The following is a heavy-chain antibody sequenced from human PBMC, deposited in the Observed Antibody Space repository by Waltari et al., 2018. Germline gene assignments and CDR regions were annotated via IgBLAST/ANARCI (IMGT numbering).Heavy chain of an antibody. Sequence: EVQLVESGGGLVQPGGSLRLSCAASGFTFSSYWMSWVRQAPGKGLEWVANIKQDGSEKYHVESVKGRFTISRDNAKNSLYLQMNSLRAEDTAVYYCARQSLLITMVRGVSDYWGQGTLVTVSS. CDR2: IKQDGSEK. D-gene: IGHD3-10*01. V-gene: IGHV3-7*01. J-gene: IGHJ4*02. CDR3: ARQSLLITMVRGVSDY. CDR1: GFTFSSYW.